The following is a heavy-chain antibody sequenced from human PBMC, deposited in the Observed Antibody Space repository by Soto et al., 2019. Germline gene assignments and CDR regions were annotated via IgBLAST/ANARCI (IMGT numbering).Heavy chain of an antibody. CDR2: ISGSGGST. D-gene: IGHD6-13*01. CDR1: GFTFSSYA. CDR3: ARDRGGAAAGKDAFDI. V-gene: IGHV3-23*01. Sequence: GGSLRLSCAASGFTFSSYAMSWVRQAPGKGLEWVSAISGSGGSTYYADSVKGRFTISRDNSKNTLYLQMTSLRAEDTAVYYCARDRGGAAAGKDAFDIWGQGTMVTVS. J-gene: IGHJ3*02.